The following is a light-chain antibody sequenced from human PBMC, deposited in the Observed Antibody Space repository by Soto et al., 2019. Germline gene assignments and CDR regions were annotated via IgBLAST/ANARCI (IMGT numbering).Light chain of an antibody. V-gene: IGLV4-69*02. CDR3: QTWSSGLVL. J-gene: IGLJ2*01. Sequence: QLVLTQSPSASASLGAAVKLTCTLSSGHSDYAIAWHQQQPEKGPRFLMKLNSDDSHDKGDGIPDRFSGSSSGAERYLTISSLQSEDEGDYYCQTWSSGLVLFGGGTKVTVL. CDR1: SGHSDYA. CDR2: LNSDDSH.